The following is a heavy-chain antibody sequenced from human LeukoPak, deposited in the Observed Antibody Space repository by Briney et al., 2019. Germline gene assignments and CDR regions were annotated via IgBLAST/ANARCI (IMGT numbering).Heavy chain of an antibody. CDR2: ISGSGGST. Sequence: GGSLRLSCAASGFTFSSYAMSWVRQAPGKGLEWVSAISGSGGSTYYADSVKGRFTISRDNSKNTLYLQMNSLRAEDTAVYYCAKMDGCSSSWYVHPPLGSWGQGTLVTVSS. CDR3: AKMDGCSSSWYVHPPLGS. J-gene: IGHJ5*02. V-gene: IGHV3-23*01. CDR1: GFTFSSYA. D-gene: IGHD6-13*01.